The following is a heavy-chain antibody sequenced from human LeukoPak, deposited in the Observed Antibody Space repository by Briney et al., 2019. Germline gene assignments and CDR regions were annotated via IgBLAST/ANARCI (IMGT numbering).Heavy chain of an antibody. J-gene: IGHJ5*02. CDR1: GGSVSGYY. CDR3: ARCSVPNWFDP. V-gene: IGHV4-59*02. Sequence: SETLSLTCTVSGGSVSGYYWSWIRQPPGKGLEWIGYIYYSGSTTNNPSLKSRVTISVNTSKNQYSLKLSSVTAADTAVYYCARCSVPNWFDPWGQGTLVTVSS. CDR2: IYYSGST. D-gene: IGHD2-15*01.